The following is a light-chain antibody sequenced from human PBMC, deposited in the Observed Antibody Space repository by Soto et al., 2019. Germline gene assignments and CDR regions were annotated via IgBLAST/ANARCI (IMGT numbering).Light chain of an antibody. CDR3: QQYNNWPLT. V-gene: IGKV3D-15*01. CDR2: GAT. CDR1: QTVRDN. Sequence: EVVMTQSPATLSVSPGERATLSCRASQTVRDNLGWYQQKPGQPPRLLIYGATTRATSIPARFSGSGSGTEFTLTISSLQSEDFAVYYCQQYNNWPLTFGGGTKVDIK. J-gene: IGKJ4*01.